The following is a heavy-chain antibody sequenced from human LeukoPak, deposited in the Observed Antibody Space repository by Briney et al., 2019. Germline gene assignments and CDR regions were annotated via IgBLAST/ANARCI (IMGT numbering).Heavy chain of an antibody. V-gene: IGHV3-23*01. J-gene: IGHJ3*02. D-gene: IGHD3-22*01. CDR2: FSGSGGST. CDR3: AKDLNYDNDAFDI. CDR1: GFTFSNYA. Sequence: GGSLRLSCAASGFTFSNYAMSWVRQAPGKGLEWVSAFSGSGGSTYYADSVKGRFAISRDNSKNTLYLQMNSLRAEDTAVYYCAKDLNYDNDAFDIWGQGTMVTVSS.